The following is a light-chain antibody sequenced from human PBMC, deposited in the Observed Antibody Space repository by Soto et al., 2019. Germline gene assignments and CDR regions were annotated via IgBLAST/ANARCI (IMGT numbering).Light chain of an antibody. V-gene: IGKV1-12*01. CDR2: TGS. CDR1: QGISNW. CDR3: QQANSVPLT. J-gene: IGKJ4*01. Sequence: DIQMTQSPSSVSASVGDRGSITCRASQGISNWLAWYQQKPGRAPKLLNDTGSSLQSGFPSRFSGTVSGTDFTLTISSLQPEDVATYYCQQANSVPLTFGGGTEVEIK.